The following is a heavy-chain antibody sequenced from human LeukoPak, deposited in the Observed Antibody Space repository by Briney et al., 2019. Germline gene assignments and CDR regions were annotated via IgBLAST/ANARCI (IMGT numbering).Heavy chain of an antibody. CDR2: IKQDGSEK. CDR1: GFTFSSYW. CDR3: ARVGCSSTSCYEY. Sequence: GGSLRLSCAASGFTFSSYWMSWVRQAPGKGVEWVANIKQDGSEKYYVDSVKGRFTISRDKAKNSMYMQMNSLRAEDTAVYYCARVGCSSTSCYEYWGEKTLVTVSS. J-gene: IGHJ4*02. D-gene: IGHD2-2*01. V-gene: IGHV3-7*01.